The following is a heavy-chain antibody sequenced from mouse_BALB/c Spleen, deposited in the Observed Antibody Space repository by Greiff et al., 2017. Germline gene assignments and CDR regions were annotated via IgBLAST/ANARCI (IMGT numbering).Heavy chain of an antibody. V-gene: IGHV1-54*01. D-gene: IGHD2-2*01. CDR3: ARDGYYGYDRGFDY. Sequence: QVQLKESGAELVRPGTSVKVSCKASGYAFTNYLIEWVKQRPGQGLEWIGVINPGSGGTNYNEKFKGKATLTADKSSSTAYMQLSSLTSDDSAVYFCARDGYYGYDRGFDYWGQGTTLTVSS. J-gene: IGHJ2*01. CDR1: GYAFTNYL. CDR2: INPGSGGT.